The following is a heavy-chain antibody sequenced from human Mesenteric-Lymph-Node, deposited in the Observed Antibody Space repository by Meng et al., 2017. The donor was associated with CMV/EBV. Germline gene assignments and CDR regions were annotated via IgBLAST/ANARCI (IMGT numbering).Heavy chain of an antibody. V-gene: IGHV3-21*01. CDR3: ARGGVATISWGPYHFDY. D-gene: IGHD5-12*01. J-gene: IGHJ4*02. CDR1: FPFICFS. CDR2: ISSSSSYI. Sequence: FPFICFSMNWVRQAPGKGLEWVSSISSSSSYIYYADSVKGRFTISRDNAKNSLYLQMNSLRAEDTAVYYCARGGVATISWGPYHFDYWGQGTLVTVSS.